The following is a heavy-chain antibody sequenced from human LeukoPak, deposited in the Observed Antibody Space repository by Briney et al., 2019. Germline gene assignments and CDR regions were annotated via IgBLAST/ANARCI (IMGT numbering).Heavy chain of an antibody. D-gene: IGHD3-9*01. V-gene: IGHV4-59*01. CDR2: IYYSGST. Sequence: SETLSLTCTVSGGSISSYYWSWIRQPPGKGLEWIGYIYYSGSTNYNPSLKSRVTISVDTSKNQFSLKLSSVTAADTAVYYCARLTPYDILTVHRWFDPWGQGTLVTVSS. CDR1: GGSISSYY. CDR3: ARLTPYDILTVHRWFDP. J-gene: IGHJ5*02.